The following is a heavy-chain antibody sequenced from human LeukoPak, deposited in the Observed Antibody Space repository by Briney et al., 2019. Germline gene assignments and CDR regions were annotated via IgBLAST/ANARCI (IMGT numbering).Heavy chain of an antibody. V-gene: IGHV3-23*01. J-gene: IGHJ5*02. CDR1: GFIFSSYA. CDR3: AKVRSLNWFDP. CDR2: ISGSGGST. Sequence: PGGSLRLSCAASGFIFSSYAMSWVRQAPGKGLEWVSTISGSGGSTYYADSVKGRFTISRDNSKNTLYLQMNSLRDEDTAVYHCAKVRSLNWFDPWGQGTLVTVSS.